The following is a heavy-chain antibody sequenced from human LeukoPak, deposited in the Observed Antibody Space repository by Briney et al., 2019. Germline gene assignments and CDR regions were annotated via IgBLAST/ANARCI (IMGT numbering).Heavy chain of an antibody. V-gene: IGHV1-18*01. CDR1: GYTFTSYG. Sequence: GASVKVSCKASGYTFTSYGISWVRQAPGQGLEGMGWISAYNGNTNYAQKLQGRVTMTTDTSTSTAYMELRSLRSDDTAVYYCARGYYYDSSGLFDYWGQGTLVTVSS. CDR2: ISAYNGNT. CDR3: ARGYYYDSSGLFDY. D-gene: IGHD3-22*01. J-gene: IGHJ4*02.